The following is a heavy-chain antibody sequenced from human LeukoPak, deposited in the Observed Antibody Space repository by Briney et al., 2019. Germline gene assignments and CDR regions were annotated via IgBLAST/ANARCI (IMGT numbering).Heavy chain of an antibody. Sequence: SETLSLTCAVYGGSFSAYYWTWIRQPPGKGLEWIGEINHSGSSNYNSSLRSRVTISLDTSYKQFSLRLSSVTAADTAVYYCAPRGDIEHSYVYGRWFDPWGQGTRVTVSS. CDR3: APRGDIEHSYVYGRWFDP. D-gene: IGHD5-18*01. J-gene: IGHJ5*02. CDR2: INHSGSS. V-gene: IGHV4-34*01. CDR1: GGSFSAYY.